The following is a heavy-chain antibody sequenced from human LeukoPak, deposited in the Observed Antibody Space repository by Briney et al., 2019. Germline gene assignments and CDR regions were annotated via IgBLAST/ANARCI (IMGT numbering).Heavy chain of an antibody. CDR3: ARTLPPTYYDFWSGSHPLDY. V-gene: IGHV4-34*01. Sequence: SETLSLTCAVYGGSFSGYYWSWIRQPPGKGLEWIGEINHSGSTNYNPSLKSRVTISVDTSKNQFSLKLSSVTAADTAAYYCARTLPPTYYDFWSGSHPLDYWGQGTLVTVSS. D-gene: IGHD3-3*01. J-gene: IGHJ4*02. CDR2: INHSGST. CDR1: GGSFSGYY.